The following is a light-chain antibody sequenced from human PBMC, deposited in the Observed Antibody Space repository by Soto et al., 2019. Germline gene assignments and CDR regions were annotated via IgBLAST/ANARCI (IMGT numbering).Light chain of an antibody. CDR2: GAS. J-gene: IGKJ4*01. V-gene: IGKV3-15*01. CDR3: LQFKNWPLT. CDR1: QSVGSN. Sequence: EIVMTQSPATLSVSPGERVTLSCWASQSVGSNLAWYQRKPGQAPRLLIYGASTRATGIPARFSGSGSGTEFTLTISSLQSEDVAVYYCLQFKNWPLTFGGGTKVEIK.